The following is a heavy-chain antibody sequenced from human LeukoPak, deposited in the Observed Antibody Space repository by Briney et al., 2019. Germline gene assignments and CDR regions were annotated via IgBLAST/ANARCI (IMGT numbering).Heavy chain of an antibody. CDR2: LYSGGDT. Sequence: GGSLTLSCAASGFSVSGHYMSWVRQAPGKGLEWVSVLYSGGDTYYADSVKGRFTISRDTSKNTLYLQMNGLRAEDTAVYYCARGNTGYSSAWGRDFDYWGQGTLVTVSP. CDR1: GFSVSGHY. D-gene: IGHD6-19*01. V-gene: IGHV3-66*01. CDR3: ARGNTGYSSAWGRDFDY. J-gene: IGHJ4*02.